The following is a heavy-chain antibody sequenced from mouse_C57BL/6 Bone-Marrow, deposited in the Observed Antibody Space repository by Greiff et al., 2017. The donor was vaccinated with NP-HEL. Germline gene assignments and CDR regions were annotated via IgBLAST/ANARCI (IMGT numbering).Heavy chain of an antibody. J-gene: IGHJ1*03. Sequence: VQLQQSGTELVKPGASVKLSCKASGYTFTSYWMHWVKLRPGQGLEWIGNINPSNGGTNYNEKFKSKATLTVDKSSSTAYMQLSSLTSEDSAVYYCARGGWLLWYFDVWGTGTTVTVSS. CDR2: INPSNGGT. D-gene: IGHD2-3*01. V-gene: IGHV1-53*01. CDR3: ARGGWLLWYFDV. CDR1: GYTFTSYW.